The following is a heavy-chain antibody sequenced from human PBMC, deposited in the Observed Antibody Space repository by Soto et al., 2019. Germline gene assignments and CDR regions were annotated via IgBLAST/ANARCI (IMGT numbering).Heavy chain of an antibody. CDR2: IYPTNSDT. J-gene: IGHJ4*02. CDR1: GYHFGSYW. D-gene: IGHD2-8*01. V-gene: IGHV5-51*01. CDR3: ARNLMHPDGRQSYFEK. Sequence: GESLKISCKGSGYHFGSYWIGWVRQTPAEGLEWMGIIYPTNSDTRYNPSFQGQVTVSADRAISTAYLQWRSLEASDTAMYYCARNLMHPDGRQSYFEKWGQGTPVNV.